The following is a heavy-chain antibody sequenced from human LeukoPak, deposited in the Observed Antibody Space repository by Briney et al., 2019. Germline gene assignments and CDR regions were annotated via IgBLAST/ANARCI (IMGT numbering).Heavy chain of an antibody. CDR1: GGSISSGSYY. J-gene: IGHJ6*03. D-gene: IGHD2-2*01. V-gene: IGHV4-61*02. Sequence: SETLSLTCTVSGGSISSGSYYWSWIRQPDGKGLEWIGRIYTSGSTNYNPSLKSRVTISVDTSKNQFSLKLSSVTAADTAVYYCARVDYAGYYYYMDVWGKGTTVTVSS. CDR2: IYTSGST. CDR3: ARVDYAGYYYYMDV.